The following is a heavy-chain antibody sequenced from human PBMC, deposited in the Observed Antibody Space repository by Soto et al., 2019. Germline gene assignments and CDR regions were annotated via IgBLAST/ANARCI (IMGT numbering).Heavy chain of an antibody. CDR2: INHSGST. Sequence: PSETLSLTCAVYGGSFSGYYWSWIRQPPGKGLEWIGEINHSGSTNYNPSLRSRVTISVDTSKNQFSLKLSPVTAADTAVYYCARVQTTVTLIPSYYYYYGLDVWGQGTTVTVSS. V-gene: IGHV4-34*01. J-gene: IGHJ6*02. D-gene: IGHD4-17*01. CDR1: GGSFSGYY. CDR3: ARVQTTVTLIPSYYYYYGLDV.